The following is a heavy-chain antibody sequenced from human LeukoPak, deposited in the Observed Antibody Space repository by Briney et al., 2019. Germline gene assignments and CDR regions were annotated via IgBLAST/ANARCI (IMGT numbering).Heavy chain of an antibody. Sequence: SETLSLTCTVSGDSISSYYWIWLRQPPGKGLEWGGYIYYSGSTNYNPSLKSRVTISVGTSKNQFSLKLSSVTAADAAVYYCARRYYYGSGFDPWGQGTLVTVSS. CDR3: ARRYYYGSGFDP. D-gene: IGHD3-10*01. V-gene: IGHV4-59*13. CDR2: IYYSGST. CDR1: GDSISSYY. J-gene: IGHJ5*02.